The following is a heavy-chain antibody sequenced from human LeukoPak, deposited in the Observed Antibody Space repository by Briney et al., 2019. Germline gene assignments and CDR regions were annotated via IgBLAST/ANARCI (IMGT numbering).Heavy chain of an antibody. CDR1: GGSISSGDYY. CDR3: ARDPYYYDSSGYYLASH. V-gene: IGHV4-30-4*08. CDR2: IYYSGST. D-gene: IGHD3-22*01. Sequence: SQTLSLTCTVSGGSISSGDYYWSWIRQPPGKGLEWIGYIYYSGSTYYNPSLKSRVTMSVDTSKNQFSLKLSSVTAADTAVYYCARDPYYYDSSGYYLASHWGQGTLVTVSS. J-gene: IGHJ4*02.